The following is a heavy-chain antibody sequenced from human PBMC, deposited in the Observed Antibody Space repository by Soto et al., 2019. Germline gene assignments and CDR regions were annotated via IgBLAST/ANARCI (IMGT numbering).Heavy chain of an antibody. CDR1: GFIVSDTY. V-gene: IGHV3-66*01. D-gene: IGHD2-15*01. J-gene: IGHJ3*02. CDR3: AREPRYCRGGSCSITGDAYDI. Sequence: EVQLVESGGGLVQPGGSLRLSCTASGFIVSDTYVNWVRQAPGKGLEWVSVMSNRGDTHYADSVRGRFSLSRDISDNTLHLQMNNLRVEETAVYYCAREPRYCRGGSCSITGDAYDIWGQGTMVTVSS. CDR2: MSNRGDT.